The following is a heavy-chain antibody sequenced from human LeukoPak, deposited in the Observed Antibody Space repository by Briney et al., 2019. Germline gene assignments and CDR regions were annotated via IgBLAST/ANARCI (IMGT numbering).Heavy chain of an antibody. J-gene: IGHJ5*02. Sequence: SETLSLTCTVSGGSISSSSYYWGWIRQPPGKGLEWIGSIYYSGSTYYNPSLKSRVTISVDTSKNQFSLKLSSVTAADTAVYYCARLWHLNNDYSNYGVDPWGQGTLVTVSS. CDR2: IYYSGST. CDR3: ARLWHLNNDYSNYGVDP. V-gene: IGHV4-39*07. D-gene: IGHD4-11*01. CDR1: GGSISSSSYY.